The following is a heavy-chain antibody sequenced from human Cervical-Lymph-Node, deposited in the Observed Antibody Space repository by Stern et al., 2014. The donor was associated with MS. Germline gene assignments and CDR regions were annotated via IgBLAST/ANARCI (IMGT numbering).Heavy chain of an antibody. CDR2: IIPIFGTA. V-gene: IGHV1-69*01. CDR1: GGTFSSYA. Sequence: QVQLVESGAEVKKPGSSVKVSCKASGGTFSSYAISWVRQAPGQGLEWMGGIIPIFGTANYAQKFQGRVTITADESTSTAYMELSSLRSEDTAVYYCATNAPYYDILTGYTNYPFDYWGQGTLVTVSS. D-gene: IGHD3-9*01. CDR3: ATNAPYYDILTGYTNYPFDY. J-gene: IGHJ4*02.